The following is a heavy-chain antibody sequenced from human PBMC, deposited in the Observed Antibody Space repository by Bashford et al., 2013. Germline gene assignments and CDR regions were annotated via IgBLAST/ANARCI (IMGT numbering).Heavy chain of an antibody. Sequence: SVKVSCRRSRIHLRPPTKSDLGATGPLDKDLSGWVESALTGWHTYCTKVSGRVTLTRDTSISTAYMELTSLTSDDTALYYCARDEGWDSSGWYYFDFWGQGTLVTVSS. CDR3: ARDEGWDSSGWYYFDF. CDR1: RIHLRPPT. V-gene: IGHV1-2*02. D-gene: IGHD6-19*01. J-gene: IGHJ4*02. CDR2: SALTGWH.